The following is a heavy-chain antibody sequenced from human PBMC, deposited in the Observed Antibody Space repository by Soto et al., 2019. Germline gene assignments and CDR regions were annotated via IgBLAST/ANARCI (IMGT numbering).Heavy chain of an antibody. D-gene: IGHD4-17*01. V-gene: IGHV1-8*01. CDR3: ARTLYGDNVDY. CDR2: MNPNSGNT. Sequence: QVQLVQSGAEVKKPGASVKVCCKPSGYTLTSYDINWVRQTTGQGLEWMGWMNPNSGNTGYAQKFQGRVTMTRNTSISTAYMELSSLISEDTAVYYCARTLYGDNVDYWGQGTLVTVSS. J-gene: IGHJ4*02. CDR1: GYTLTSYD.